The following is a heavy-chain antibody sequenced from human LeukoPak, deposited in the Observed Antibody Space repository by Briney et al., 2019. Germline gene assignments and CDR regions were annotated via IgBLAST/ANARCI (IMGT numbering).Heavy chain of an antibody. V-gene: IGHV3-7*01. Sequence: GGSLRLSCAASGFTFTNYWMTWVRQAPGKGREWVANIKQDGSLYVYVDSVKGRFTISRDNAKNSVYLQMNSLRDEDTAVYYCARENSYARAWSPFDFWGQGALVTVSS. CDR1: GFTFTNYW. CDR2: IKQDGSLY. J-gene: IGHJ4*02. D-gene: IGHD2-2*01. CDR3: ARENSYARAWSPFDF.